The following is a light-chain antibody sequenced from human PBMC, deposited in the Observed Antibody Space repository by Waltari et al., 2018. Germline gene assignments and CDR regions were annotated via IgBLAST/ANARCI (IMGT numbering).Light chain of an antibody. CDR1: SSDVGGYNF. J-gene: IGLJ3*02. V-gene: IGLV2-11*01. CDR3: CSYAGSYTPWV. Sequence: QSALTQPRSVSGSPGQSVTISCTGTSSDVGGYNFVSWYQQHPGKAPKLIVYSVNKRPSGCPDRFSGSKSCNTASLSISGLQAEDEADYCCCSYAGSYTPWVFGGGTKVTVL. CDR2: SVN.